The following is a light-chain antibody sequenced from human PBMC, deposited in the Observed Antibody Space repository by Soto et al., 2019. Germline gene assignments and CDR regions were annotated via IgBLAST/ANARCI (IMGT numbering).Light chain of an antibody. CDR3: MQALQTPGT. Sequence: DIVMTQSPLSLPVTPGEPASISCRSSQSLLHSNGYNYLDWYLQKPGQSPQLLIYLGSNRASGVPDRFRGRGSGTDFTLKISRVEAEDVGVYYCMQALQTPGTFGPGNKVDIK. CDR2: LGS. V-gene: IGKV2-28*01. CDR1: QSLLHSNGYNY. J-gene: IGKJ3*01.